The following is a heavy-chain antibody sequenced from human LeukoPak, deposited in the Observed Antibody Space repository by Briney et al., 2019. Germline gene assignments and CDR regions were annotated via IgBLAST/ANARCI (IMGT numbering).Heavy chain of an antibody. J-gene: IGHJ4*02. Sequence: SENLSLTCTVSGGSVSSGIYYWSWIRQPPGKGLEWIGEINHSGITNYNPSLKSRVTISVDTSKNQFSLKLSSVTAADTAVYYCARVSYCSGGSCYSEWGQGTLVTVSS. CDR2: INHSGIT. CDR3: ARVSYCSGGSCYSE. CDR1: GGSVSSGIYY. D-gene: IGHD2-15*01. V-gene: IGHV4-61*01.